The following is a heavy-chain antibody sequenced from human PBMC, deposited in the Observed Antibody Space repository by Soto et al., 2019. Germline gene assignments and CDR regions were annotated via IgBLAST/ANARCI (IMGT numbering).Heavy chain of an antibody. Sequence: ASVKVSCKASGCTFTGYYMHWVRQAPGQGLEWMGWINPNSGGTNYAQKFQGWVTMTRDTSISTAYMELSRLRSDDTAVYYCARGVPQLLWLGESNSYGMDVWGQGTTVTVSS. J-gene: IGHJ6*02. CDR1: GCTFTGYY. D-gene: IGHD3-10*01. CDR2: INPNSGGT. V-gene: IGHV1-2*04. CDR3: ARGVPQLLWLGESNSYGMDV.